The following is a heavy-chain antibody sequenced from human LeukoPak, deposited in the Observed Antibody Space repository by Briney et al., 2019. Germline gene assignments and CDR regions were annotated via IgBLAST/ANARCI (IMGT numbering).Heavy chain of an antibody. CDR2: IYHSGST. Sequence: SETLSLTCAVSGGSISSSNWWSWVRQPPGKGLEWIGEIYHSGSTNYNPSLKSRVTISVDKSKNQFSLKLSSVTAADTAVYYCARGPIPGYSYAILWGQGTLVTVSS. CDR3: ARGPIPGYSYAIL. J-gene: IGHJ4*02. CDR1: GGSISSSNW. V-gene: IGHV4-4*02. D-gene: IGHD5-18*01.